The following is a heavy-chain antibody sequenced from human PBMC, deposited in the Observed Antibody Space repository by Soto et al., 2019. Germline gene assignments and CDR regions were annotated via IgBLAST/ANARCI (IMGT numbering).Heavy chain of an antibody. CDR1: GGSISSHY. CDR3: ARDGREASGMDV. CDR2: IYYRGST. D-gene: IGHD1-26*01. V-gene: IGHV4-59*11. Sequence: SETLSLTCTVSGGSISSHYWSWVRQAPGKGLEWIGHIYYRGSTTYNPSLRSRSTISVDTSNNQFSLKLNSVTTADTAVYYCARDGREASGMDVWGQGTRVTVSS. J-gene: IGHJ6*02.